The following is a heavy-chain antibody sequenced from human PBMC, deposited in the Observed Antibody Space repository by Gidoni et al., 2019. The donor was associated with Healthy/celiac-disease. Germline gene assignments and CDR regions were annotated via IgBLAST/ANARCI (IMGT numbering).Heavy chain of an antibody. CDR2: INPSGGST. V-gene: IGHV1-46*01. Sequence: QVQLVQSGAEVKKPGASVKVSCKAAGYTCTSSYMHWVRQAHGQGLEWMGIINPSGGSTSYAQKFQGRVTMTRDTSTSTVYMELSSLRSEDTAVYYCAREGNSGYAPDAFDIWGQGTMVTVSS. CDR1: GYTCTSSY. CDR3: AREGNSGYAPDAFDI. D-gene: IGHD5-12*01. J-gene: IGHJ3*02.